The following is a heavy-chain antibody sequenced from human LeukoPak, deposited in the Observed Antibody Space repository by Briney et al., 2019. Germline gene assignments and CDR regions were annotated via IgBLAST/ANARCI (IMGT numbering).Heavy chain of an antibody. J-gene: IGHJ4*02. V-gene: IGHV4-59*01. CDR1: GGSISSYY. CDR2: IYYSGST. Sequence: PSETLSLTCTVSGGSISSYYWSWIRQPPGKGLEWIGYIYYSGSTNYNPSLKSRVTISVDTSKNQFSLKLSSVTAADTAVYYCARETHGAFDYWGQGTLVTVSS. D-gene: IGHD3-10*01. CDR3: ARETHGAFDY.